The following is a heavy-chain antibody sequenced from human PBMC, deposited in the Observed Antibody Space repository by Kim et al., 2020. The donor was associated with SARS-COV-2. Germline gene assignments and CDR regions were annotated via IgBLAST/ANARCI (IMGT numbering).Heavy chain of an antibody. CDR3: ARVVGGSRPFDP. CDR1: GGTFSSYA. J-gene: IGHJ5*02. Sequence: SVKVSCKASGGTFSSYAISWVRQAPGQGLEWMGGIIPIFGTANYAQKFQGRVTITADESTSTAYMELSSLRSEDTAVYYCARVVGGSRPFDPWGQGTLVTVSS. V-gene: IGHV1-69*13. CDR2: IIPIFGTA. D-gene: IGHD1-26*01.